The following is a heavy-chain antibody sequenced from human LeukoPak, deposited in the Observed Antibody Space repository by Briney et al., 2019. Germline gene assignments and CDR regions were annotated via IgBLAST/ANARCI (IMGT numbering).Heavy chain of an antibody. CDR2: ISSRGDS. CDR3: AREYGDFDY. CDR1: GGSITNYY. Sequence: SEALSLTCIVSGGSITNYYWSWIRQPAGKGLQWIGRISSRGDSNYNPSLKSRVIMSIDRSKNQFSLQLLSLTAADTAVYYCAREYGDFDYWGRGTLVTVSS. D-gene: IGHD4-17*01. V-gene: IGHV4-4*07. J-gene: IGHJ4*02.